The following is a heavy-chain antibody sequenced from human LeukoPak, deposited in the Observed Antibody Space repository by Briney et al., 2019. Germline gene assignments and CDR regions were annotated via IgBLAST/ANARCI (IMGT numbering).Heavy chain of an antibody. CDR1: GFTFSSYA. D-gene: IGHD2-21*02. V-gene: IGHV3-64D*06. J-gene: IGHJ4*02. CDR3: VKWSSGGGGDCYSFESDY. CDR2: ISSNGGST. Sequence: GGSLRLSCSASGFTFSSYAMHWVRQAPGKGLEYVSAISSNGGSTYYADSVKGRFTISRDNSKNTLYLQMSSLRAEDTAVYYCVKWSSGGGGDCYSFESDYWGQGTLVTVSS.